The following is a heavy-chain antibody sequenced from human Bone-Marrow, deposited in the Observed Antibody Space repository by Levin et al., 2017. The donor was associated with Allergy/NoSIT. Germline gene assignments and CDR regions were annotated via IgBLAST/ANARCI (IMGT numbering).Heavy chain of an antibody. CDR2: IKGKNDAGAT. CDR1: GLTFSDAW. J-gene: IGHJ6*03. D-gene: IGHD1-1*01. Sequence: GESLKISCIVSGLTFSDAWVSWVRQAPGKGLEWVGRIKGKNDAGATDLAAPVKDRFSISRDDSKNTLYLQMNSLKTEDTGIYYCTWVNGHTQSDNWYLYMAVWGEGTTVTVSS. V-gene: IGHV3-15*01. CDR3: TWVNGHTQSDNWYLYMAV.